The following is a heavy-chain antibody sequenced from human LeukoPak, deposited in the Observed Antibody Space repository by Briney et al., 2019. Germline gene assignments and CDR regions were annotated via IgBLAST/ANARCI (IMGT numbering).Heavy chain of an antibody. CDR3: ARGPHWVTGDYDAFDI. CDR2: IYYSGST. J-gene: IGHJ3*02. V-gene: IGHV4-59*01. CDR1: GGSISSYY. D-gene: IGHD4-17*01. Sequence: SETLSLTCTVSGGSISSYYWSWIRQPPGKGLEWIGYIYYSGSTNYNPSLKSRVTISVDTSKNQFSLKLSSVTAADTAVYYCARGPHWVTGDYDAFDIWGQGTMVTVSS.